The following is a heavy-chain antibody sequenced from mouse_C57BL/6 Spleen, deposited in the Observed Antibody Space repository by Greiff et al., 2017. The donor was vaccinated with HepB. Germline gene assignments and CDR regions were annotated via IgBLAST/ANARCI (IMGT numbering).Heavy chain of an antibody. CDR2: IYPRDGST. CDR1: GYTFTSYD. D-gene: IGHD2-3*01. Sequence: QVHVKQSGPELVKPGASVKLSCKASGYTFTSYDINWVKQRPGQGLEWIGWIYPRDGSTKYNEKFKGKATLTVDTSSSTAYMELHSLTSEDSAVYFCARGLYDLEGWFAYWGQGTLVTVSA. J-gene: IGHJ3*01. CDR3: ARGLYDLEGWFAY. V-gene: IGHV1-85*01.